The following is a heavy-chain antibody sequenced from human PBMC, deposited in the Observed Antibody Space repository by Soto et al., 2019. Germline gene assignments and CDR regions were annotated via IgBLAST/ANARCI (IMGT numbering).Heavy chain of an antibody. V-gene: IGHV1-69*08. CDR3: ARDYGDYYFDY. D-gene: IGHD4-17*01. J-gene: IGHJ4*02. Sequence: QVPLVQSGAEVKKPGSSVKVSCKASGGTFSSYTISWVRQAPEQGLEWMGRIIPILGIANYAQKFQGRVTITADKSTSTAYMELSSLRSEDTAVYYCARDYGDYYFDYWGQGTLVTVSS. CDR2: IIPILGIA. CDR1: GGTFSSYT.